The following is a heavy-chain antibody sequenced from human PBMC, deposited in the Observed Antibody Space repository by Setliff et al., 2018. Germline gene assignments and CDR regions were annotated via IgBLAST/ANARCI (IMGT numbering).Heavy chain of an antibody. V-gene: IGHV3-7*01. CDR2: IKQDGSDK. J-gene: IGHJ5*01. CDR3: ARSPGWIPWFDS. Sequence: GGSLRLSCAASGFTFSNHWMTWVRQAPGKGLEWVANIKQDGSDKYYVGSVKGRFTISRDNAKNSLYLQMSSLRAEGTAVYFCARSPGWIPWFDSWGQGTLVTVSS. CDR1: GFTFSNHW. D-gene: IGHD5-18*01.